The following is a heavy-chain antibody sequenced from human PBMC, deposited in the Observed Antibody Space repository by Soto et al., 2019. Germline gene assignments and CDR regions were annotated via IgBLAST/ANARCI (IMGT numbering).Heavy chain of an antibody. CDR1: GFTVSSNY. V-gene: IGHV3-66*01. CDR2: IYSGGST. D-gene: IGHD2-15*01. CDR3: ARFSAGPGYCSGGSCLGAFDI. Sequence: GGSLRLSCAASGFTVSSNYMSWVRQAPGKGLEWVSVIYSGGSTYYADSVKGRFTISRDNSKNTLYLQMNSLRAEDTAVYYCARFSAGPGYCSGGSCLGAFDIWGQGTMVTVSS. J-gene: IGHJ3*02.